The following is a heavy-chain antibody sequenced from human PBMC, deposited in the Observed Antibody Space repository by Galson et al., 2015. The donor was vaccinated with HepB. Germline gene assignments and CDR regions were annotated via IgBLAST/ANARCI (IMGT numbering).Heavy chain of an antibody. J-gene: IGHJ6*02. CDR3: AKERVWIQPGYYYGMDV. Sequence: SLRLSCAASGFTFSSYSMNWVRQAPGKGLEWVSAISGSGGSTYYADSVKGRFTISRDNSKNTLYLQMNSLRAEDTAVYYCAKERVWIQPGYYYGMDVWGQGTTVTVSS. D-gene: IGHD5-18*01. CDR1: GFTFSSYS. CDR2: ISGSGGST. V-gene: IGHV3-23*01.